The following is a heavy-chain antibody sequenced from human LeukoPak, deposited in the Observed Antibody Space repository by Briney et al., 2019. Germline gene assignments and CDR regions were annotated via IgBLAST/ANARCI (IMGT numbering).Heavy chain of an antibody. V-gene: IGHV3-23*01. Sequence: PGGSLRLSCAASGFTFSSYAMSWVRQAPGKGLEWVSVISGSGGSTYYADSVKGRFTISRDNSKQTLYLQMNSLRAEDTAVYYCAKVGPMIVVVKGWFDPWGQGTLVTVSS. CDR3: AKVGPMIVVVKGWFDP. CDR2: ISGSGGST. D-gene: IGHD3-22*01. CDR1: GFTFSSYA. J-gene: IGHJ5*02.